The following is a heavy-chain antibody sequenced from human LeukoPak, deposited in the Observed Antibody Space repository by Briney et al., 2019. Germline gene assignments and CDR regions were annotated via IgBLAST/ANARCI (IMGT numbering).Heavy chain of an antibody. CDR3: AGTLSGSYYVGDY. Sequence: PGGSLRLSCAATGFTFNRYGMSGVRQAPGKWLVWVSRISSDGSSTSYAASVKGRFTISRDNAKNTLYLQMNSLRAEDTAIYYCAGTLSGSYYVGDYWGQGTLVTVSS. D-gene: IGHD1-26*01. J-gene: IGHJ4*02. CDR2: ISSDGSST. V-gene: IGHV3-74*01. CDR1: GFTFNRYG.